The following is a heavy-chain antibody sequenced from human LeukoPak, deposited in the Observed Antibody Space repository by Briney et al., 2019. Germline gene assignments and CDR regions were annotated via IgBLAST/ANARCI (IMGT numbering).Heavy chain of an antibody. CDR3: ARESIAVAGAPFDY. J-gene: IGHJ4*02. V-gene: IGHV3-48*03. CDR2: ISSGSTI. Sequence: GGSLRLSCAASGFTFSSYEMIWVRQAPGKGLEWVSYISSGSTIYDADSVKGRFTISRDNAKNSLYLQMNSLRAEDTAVYYCARESIAVAGAPFDYWGQGTLVTVSS. CDR1: GFTFSSYE. D-gene: IGHD6-19*01.